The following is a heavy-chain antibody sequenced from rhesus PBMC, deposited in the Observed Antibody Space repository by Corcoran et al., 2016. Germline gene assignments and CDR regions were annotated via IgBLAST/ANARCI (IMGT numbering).Heavy chain of an antibody. Sequence: EVQLVESGGGLVQPGGSLRLSCAASGFTFSDYYMYWVRQAPGKGLEGVGFIRSKVYGGTAEYAASVKGRFTISRDDSKSIAYLQMSSLKTEDTAVYYCTGDSGYYFDYWGQGVLVTVSS. D-gene: IGHD3-28*01. CDR2: IRSKVYGGTA. CDR3: TGDSGYYFDY. J-gene: IGHJ4*01. V-gene: IGHV3-184*01. CDR1: GFTFSDYY.